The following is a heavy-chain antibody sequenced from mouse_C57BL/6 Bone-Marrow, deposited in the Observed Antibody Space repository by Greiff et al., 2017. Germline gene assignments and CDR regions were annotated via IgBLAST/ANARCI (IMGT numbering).Heavy chain of an antibody. CDR3: TVDGYYPFAY. V-gene: IGHV1-59*01. J-gene: IGHJ3*01. CDR1: GYTFTSYW. Sequence: VQLQQPGAELVRPGTSVKLSCKASGYTFTSYWMHWVKQRPGQGLEWIGVIDPSDSYTNYNQKFKGKATLTVDTSSSTAYMQLSSLTSEDTAVYYCTVDGYYPFAYWGQGTLVTVSA. CDR2: IDPSDSYT. D-gene: IGHD2-3*01.